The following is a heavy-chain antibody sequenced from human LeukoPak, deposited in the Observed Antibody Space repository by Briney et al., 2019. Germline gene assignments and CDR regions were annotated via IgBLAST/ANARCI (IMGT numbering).Heavy chain of an antibody. Sequence: SETLSLTCAVYGGSFSGYYWSWIRQPPGKGLEWIGEINHSGSTNYNPSLKSRVTISVDTSKNQFSLKLSSVTAADTAVYYCARGYSYGYGNFDYWGQGNLVTVSS. CDR1: GGSFSGYY. J-gene: IGHJ4*02. V-gene: IGHV4-34*01. CDR3: ARGYSYGYGNFDY. CDR2: INHSGST. D-gene: IGHD5-18*01.